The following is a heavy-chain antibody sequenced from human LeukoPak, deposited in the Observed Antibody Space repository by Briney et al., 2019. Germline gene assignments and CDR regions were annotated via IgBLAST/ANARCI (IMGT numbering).Heavy chain of an antibody. CDR1: GFTFSSYA. J-gene: IGHJ4*02. D-gene: IGHD5-12*01. Sequence: PGGSLRLSCAASGFTFSSYAMSWVRQAPGKGLEWVSAIRGSGDTTYYTDSVKGRFSISRDNSKNTLYLQMNSLRAEDTAVYYCAEDRESRYGAYDLGDNWGQGTLVTVSS. CDR2: IRGSGDTT. CDR3: AEDRESRYGAYDLGDN. V-gene: IGHV3-23*01.